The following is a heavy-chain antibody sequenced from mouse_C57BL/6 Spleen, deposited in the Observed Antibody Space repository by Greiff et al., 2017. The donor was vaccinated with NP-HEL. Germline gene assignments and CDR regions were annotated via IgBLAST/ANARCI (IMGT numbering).Heavy chain of an antibody. V-gene: IGHV1-75*01. CDR2: IFPGSGST. D-gene: IGHD1-1*01. CDR1: GYTFTDYY. Sequence: QVQLQQSGPELVKPGASVKISCKASGYTFTDYYINWVKQRPGQGLEWIGWIFPGSGSTYYNGKFKGKATLTVDKSSSTAYMLLSSLTSEDSAVYFCARHYYYGSLGAMDYWGQGTSVTVSS. CDR3: ARHYYYGSLGAMDY. J-gene: IGHJ4*01.